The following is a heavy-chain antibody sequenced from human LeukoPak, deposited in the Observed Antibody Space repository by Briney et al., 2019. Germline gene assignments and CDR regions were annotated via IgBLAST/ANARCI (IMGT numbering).Heavy chain of an antibody. Sequence: GASVKVSCKASGGTFSSYAISWVRQAPGQGLEWMGGIIPIFGTANYAQKLQGRVTMTTDTSTSTAYMELRSLRSDDTAVYYCARGIYSGPLHYWGQGTLVTVSS. D-gene: IGHD5-12*01. J-gene: IGHJ4*02. CDR1: GGTFSSYA. CDR2: IIPIFGTA. CDR3: ARGIYSGPLHY. V-gene: IGHV1-69*05.